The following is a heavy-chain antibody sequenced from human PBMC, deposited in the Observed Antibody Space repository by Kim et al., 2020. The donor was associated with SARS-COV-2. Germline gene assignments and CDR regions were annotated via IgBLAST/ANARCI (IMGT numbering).Heavy chain of an antibody. J-gene: IGHJ3*02. Sequence: SETLSLTCTVSGGSISSGGYYWSWIRQHPGKGLEWIGYIYYSGCTYYNPSLKSRVTISVDTSKNQFSLKLSSVTAADTAVYYCARARAITMIVVVTIDAFDIWGQGTMVTVSS. CDR1: GGSISSGGYY. V-gene: IGHV4-31*03. CDR3: ARARAITMIVVVTIDAFDI. D-gene: IGHD3-22*01. CDR2: IYYSGCT.